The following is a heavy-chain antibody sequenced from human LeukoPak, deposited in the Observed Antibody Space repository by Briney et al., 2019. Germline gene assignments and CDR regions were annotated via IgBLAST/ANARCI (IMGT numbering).Heavy chain of an antibody. D-gene: IGHD5-18*01. V-gene: IGHV4-59*08. CDR3: ARHVIESSRGYSYGFYYYYGMDV. CDR2: IYYSGST. Sequence: SETLSLTCAVYGGSLSGYYYSWIRQPPGKGLEWIGYIYYSGSTNYNPSLKSRVTISVDTSKNQFSLKLSSVTAADTAVYYCARHVIESSRGYSYGFYYYYGMDVWGQGTTVTVSS. CDR1: GGSLSGYY. J-gene: IGHJ6*02.